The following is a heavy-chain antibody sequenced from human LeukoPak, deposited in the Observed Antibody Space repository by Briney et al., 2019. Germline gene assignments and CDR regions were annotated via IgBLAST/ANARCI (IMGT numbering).Heavy chain of an antibody. CDR2: IYYSGST. Sequence: SETLSLTCTVSGGSISGSSYYWGWIRQPPGKGLEWIGSIYYSGSTYYNPSLKSRVTISVDTSKNQFSLKLSSVTAADTAVYYCARCQLLWFGGPYYMDVWGKGTTVTISS. CDR3: ARCQLLWFGGPYYMDV. J-gene: IGHJ6*03. D-gene: IGHD3-10*01. V-gene: IGHV4-39*01. CDR1: GGSISGSSYY.